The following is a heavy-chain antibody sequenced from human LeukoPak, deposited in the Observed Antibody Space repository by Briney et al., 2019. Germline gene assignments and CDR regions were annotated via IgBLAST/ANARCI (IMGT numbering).Heavy chain of an antibody. Sequence: PGGSLRLSCAASGFTFSSYAMNWVRQAPGKGLEWVSVISGSGDSTNYADSVKGRFTISRDNSKNTLYLHMNSLRAEDTAVYFCARDRLQHYFDYWGQGTLVTVSS. D-gene: IGHD4-11*01. J-gene: IGHJ4*02. V-gene: IGHV3-23*01. CDR3: ARDRLQHYFDY. CDR1: GFTFSSYA. CDR2: ISGSGDST.